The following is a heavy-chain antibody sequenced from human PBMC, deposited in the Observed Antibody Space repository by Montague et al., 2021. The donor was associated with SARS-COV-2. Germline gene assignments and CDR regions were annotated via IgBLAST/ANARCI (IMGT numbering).Heavy chain of an antibody. CDR1: ECIVSANY. CDR3: ASTAGGVVHMRTPKYSDY. J-gene: IGHJ4*02. Sequence: CAASECIVSANYMSWVRQTPRKGLEWVAVIYRGGNTHYSDSVEGRFTISRDNSKNTLYLQMNRLRAEDAGLYYCASTAGGVVHMRTPKYSDYWGQGTLVTVSS. CDR2: IYRGGNT. D-gene: IGHD2-8*02. V-gene: IGHV3-66*01.